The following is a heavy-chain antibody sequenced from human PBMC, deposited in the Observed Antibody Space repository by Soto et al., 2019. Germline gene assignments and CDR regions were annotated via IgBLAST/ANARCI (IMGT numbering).Heavy chain of an antibody. J-gene: IGHJ3*02. CDR3: ARHRLSIEVAGRRSDDAFDI. CDR2: IYPGDSDT. CDR1: GYSFTSYC. V-gene: IGHV5-51*01. D-gene: IGHD6-19*01. Sequence: PGESLKISCKGSGYSFTSYCIGWVRQMPGKGLEWMGIIYPGDSDTRYSPSFQGQVTISADKSISTAYLQWSSLKASDTAMYYCARHRLSIEVAGRRSDDAFDIWAQGTMVTVSS.